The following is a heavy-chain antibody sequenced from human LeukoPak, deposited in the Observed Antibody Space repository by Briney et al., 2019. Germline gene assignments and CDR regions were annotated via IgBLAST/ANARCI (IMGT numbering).Heavy chain of an antibody. CDR3: ARDPFPMTTVTTSGY. D-gene: IGHD4-17*01. V-gene: IGHV4-61*01. CDR1: GGSVSSGSYY. J-gene: IGHJ4*02. CDR2: IYYSGST. Sequence: SETLSLTCTVSGGSVSSGSYYWSWIRQPPGKRLEWIGYIYYSGSTNYNPSLKSRVTISVDTSKNQFSLKLSSVTAADTAVYYCARDPFPMTTVTTSGYWGQGTLVTVSS.